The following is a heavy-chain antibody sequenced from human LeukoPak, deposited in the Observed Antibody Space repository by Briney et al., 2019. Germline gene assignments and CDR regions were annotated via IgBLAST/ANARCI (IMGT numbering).Heavy chain of an antibody. J-gene: IGHJ6*03. V-gene: IGHV4-59*01. D-gene: IGHD4-11*01. CDR2: IYYSGST. Sequence: SETLSLTCTVSGGSISSYYWSWLRQPPGKGLEWIGYIYYSGSTNYNPSLKSRVTISVDTSKNQFSLKLSSVTAADTAVYYCARTVNGDYYYYYMDVWGKGTTVTVSS. CDR3: ARTVNGDYYYYYMDV. CDR1: GGSISSYY.